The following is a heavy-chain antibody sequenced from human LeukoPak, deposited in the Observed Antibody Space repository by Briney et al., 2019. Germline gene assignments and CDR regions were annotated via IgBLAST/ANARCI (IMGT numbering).Heavy chain of an antibody. D-gene: IGHD6-19*01. Sequence: SETLSLTCTVSGGSISSYYWGWIRQPPGKGLEWIGSIYYSGSTYYNPSLKSRVAISVDTSKNQFSLKLSSVTAADTAVYYCARDRRMAGTGAWGQGTLVTVSS. CDR3: ARDRRMAGTGA. CDR1: GGSISSYY. J-gene: IGHJ5*02. V-gene: IGHV4-39*07. CDR2: IYYSGST.